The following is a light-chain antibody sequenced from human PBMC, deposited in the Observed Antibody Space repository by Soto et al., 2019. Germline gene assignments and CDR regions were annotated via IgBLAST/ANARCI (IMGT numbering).Light chain of an antibody. V-gene: IGLV2-14*01. Sequence: QSALTQPASVSGSPGQSIAISCTGTSSNVGGYDYVSWYQQHPDKAPKLMIYEVTKRPSGVSNRFSGSKSGNTASLTISGLQPEDEADYCWSSHTSGSTRVFGSGTKLTVL. CDR2: EVT. CDR1: SSNVGGYDY. CDR3: SSHTSGSTRV. J-gene: IGLJ1*01.